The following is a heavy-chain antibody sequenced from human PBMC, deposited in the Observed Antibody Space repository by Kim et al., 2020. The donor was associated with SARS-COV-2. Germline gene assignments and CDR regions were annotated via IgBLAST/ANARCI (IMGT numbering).Heavy chain of an antibody. CDR1: GFNFGSYD. V-gene: IGHV3-23*01. Sequence: GGSLRLSCAASGFNFGSYDMSWVRQAPGKGLEGVSSIGGGGAKTFYADSVTGRFTISRDDSKNTLYVQMNSLRVEDTAVYYWVTGAGYDDYWGQGILVT. CDR2: IGGGGAKT. D-gene: IGHD5-12*01. J-gene: IGHJ4*02. CDR3: VTGAGYDDY.